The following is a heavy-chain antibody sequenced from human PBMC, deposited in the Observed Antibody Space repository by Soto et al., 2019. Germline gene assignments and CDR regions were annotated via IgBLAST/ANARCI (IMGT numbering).Heavy chain of an antibody. CDR2: VYYRGRS. D-gene: IGHD4-17*01. V-gene: IGHV4-39*01. CDR1: GGSVTNSSYY. J-gene: IGHJ4*02. Sequence: SETLSLTCTVSGGSVTNSSYYWGWIRQSPGRGLEWGGSVYYRGRSYSKSSVKSRVTISVDTSKNRFSLSLTSVPASDTAVYFCVSHRTTVPTQAYFDYWGPGALVTVSS. CDR3: VSHRTTVPTQAYFDY.